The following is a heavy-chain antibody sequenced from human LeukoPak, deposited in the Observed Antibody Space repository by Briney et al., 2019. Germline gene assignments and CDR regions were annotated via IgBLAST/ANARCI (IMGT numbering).Heavy chain of an antibody. Sequence: PSGTLSLTCTVSGGSISSVVYYWSCIRQHPGTGVECVLYIYYIVNTYYNLSLKSRVTISVDTSKNQFSLKLSSVTAADTAVYYCARDRATTRSYYYYYGMDVWGQGTTVTVSS. V-gene: IGHV4-31*03. CDR3: ARDRATTRSYYYYYGMDV. CDR1: GGSISSVVYY. D-gene: IGHD1-26*01. J-gene: IGHJ6*02. CDR2: IYYIVNT.